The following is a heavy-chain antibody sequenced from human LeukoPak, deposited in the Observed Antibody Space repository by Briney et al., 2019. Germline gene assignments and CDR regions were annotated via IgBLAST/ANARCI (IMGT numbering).Heavy chain of an antibody. V-gene: IGHV3-7*01. CDR3: ARWARYCSSGSCYSWFDP. CDR1: GFTFRSYW. D-gene: IGHD2-15*01. Sequence: GGSLRLFSAASGFTFRSYWMSWVRQAPGKGLEWVANMKLDGSEEYYVDSVKGRFTISSDNAKNSLYLQMNSLRVDDTAVYYCARWARYCSSGSCYSWFDPWGQGTLVTVSS. J-gene: IGHJ5*02. CDR2: MKLDGSEE.